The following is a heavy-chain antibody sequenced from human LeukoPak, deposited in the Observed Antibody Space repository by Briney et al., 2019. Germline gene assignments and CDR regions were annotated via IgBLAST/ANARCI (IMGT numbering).Heavy chain of an antibody. D-gene: IGHD3-22*01. Sequence: ASVKVSCKASGYTFTSYAMHWVRQAPGQRLGWMGWINAGNGNTKYSQKFQGRVTITRDTSASTAYMELSSLRSEDTAVYYCARVGTGDYYDSGGYYLAWGQGTLVTVSS. CDR2: INAGNGNT. J-gene: IGHJ5*02. CDR3: ARVGTGDYYDSGGYYLA. V-gene: IGHV1-3*01. CDR1: GYTFTSYA.